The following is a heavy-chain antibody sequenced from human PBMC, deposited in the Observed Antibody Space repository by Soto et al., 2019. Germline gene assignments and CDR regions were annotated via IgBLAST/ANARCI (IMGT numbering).Heavy chain of an antibody. CDR1: GGTFSSYA. J-gene: IGHJ5*02. D-gene: IGHD6-19*01. V-gene: IGHV1-69*12. CDR3: AREGIAVAGTQWFGP. Sequence: QVQLVQSGAEVKKPGSSVKVSCKASGGTFSSYAISWVRQAPGRGLEWMGGIIPIFGTANYAQKFQGRVTITADESTSTAYMELSSLRSEDTAVYYCAREGIAVAGTQWFGPWGPGTLVTVSS. CDR2: IIPIFGTA.